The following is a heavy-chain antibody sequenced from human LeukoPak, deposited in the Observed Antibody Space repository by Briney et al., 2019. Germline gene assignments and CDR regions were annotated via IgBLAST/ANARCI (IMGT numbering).Heavy chain of an antibody. D-gene: IGHD5/OR15-5a*01. CDR2: ITPMYGTS. V-gene: IGHV1-69*06. CDR3: ARDNAGLYDAFDL. J-gene: IGHJ5*02. Sequence: SVKVSCKTNGGTFSDYTIHWVRQAPGQGLDWMGGITPMYGTSNYAQKFQGRLTIAADKSTNTVHMDLSSLRSEDTAIYYCARDNAGLYDAFDLWGRGTLVTVSP. CDR1: GGTFSDYT.